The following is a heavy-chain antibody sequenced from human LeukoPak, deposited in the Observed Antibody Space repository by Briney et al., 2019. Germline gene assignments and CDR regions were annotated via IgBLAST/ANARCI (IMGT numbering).Heavy chain of an antibody. CDR3: ARLESRGSYPEGPDY. J-gene: IGHJ4*02. CDR1: GFSFSSYG. V-gene: IGHV3-30*03. D-gene: IGHD1-26*01. Sequence: GGSLRLSCAASGFSFSSYGMHWVRQAPGKGLEWVAVISYDGSNKYYADSVKGRFTISRDNSKNTLYLQMSSLRPEDTAVYYCARLESRGSYPEGPDYWDQGTLVTVSS. CDR2: ISYDGSNK.